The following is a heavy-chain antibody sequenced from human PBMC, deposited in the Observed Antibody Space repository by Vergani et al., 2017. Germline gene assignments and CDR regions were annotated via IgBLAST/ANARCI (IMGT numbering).Heavy chain of an antibody. D-gene: IGHD3-10*01. CDR2: IHHSGDT. Sequence: QVQLQESGPGLVKPSETLTLTCYVSDSSIMTNPYWGWFRQSPGEGLEWSGWIHHSGDTHYNSSLKSRVSISVVSSSKFSLSLTSVTAADTAIYYCARHRGSGGIFPSSYFYGMDVWGHGTTVTVSS. J-gene: IGHJ6*02. CDR3: ARHRGSGGIFPSSYFYGMDV. V-gene: IGHV4-38-2*01. CDR1: DSSIMTNPY.